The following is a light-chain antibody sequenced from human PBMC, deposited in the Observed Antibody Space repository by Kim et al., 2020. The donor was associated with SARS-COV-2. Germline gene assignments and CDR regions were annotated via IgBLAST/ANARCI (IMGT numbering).Light chain of an antibody. V-gene: IGKV3-20*01. CDR1: QSVSNGY. J-gene: IGKJ1*01. Sequence: PGESAPLSGRASQSVSNGYLACYHRKPGPAPSLLMYGASSRATGVPDRFSGSGSETDFTLTISRLEPDDFAVYYCQQYHRSPWTFGPGTKVDIK. CDR3: QQYHRSPWT. CDR2: GAS.